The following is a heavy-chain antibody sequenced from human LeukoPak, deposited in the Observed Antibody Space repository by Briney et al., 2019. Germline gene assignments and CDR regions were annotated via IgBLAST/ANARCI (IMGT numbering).Heavy chain of an antibody. D-gene: IGHD2-15*01. CDR3: ARERGRIYCSGGSCYSGYFDY. V-gene: IGHV3-33*01. CDR1: GFTFSSYG. CDR2: IWYDGSNK. Sequence: GGSLRLSCAASGFTFSSYGMHWVRQAPGKGLEWVAVIWYDGSNKYYADSVKGRFTISRDNSKNTLYLQMNSLRAEDTAVYYCARERGRIYCSGGSCYSGYFDYWGQGTLVTVSS. J-gene: IGHJ4*02.